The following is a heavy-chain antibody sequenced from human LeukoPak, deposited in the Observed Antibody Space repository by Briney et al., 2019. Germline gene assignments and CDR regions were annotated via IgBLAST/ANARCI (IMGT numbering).Heavy chain of an antibody. CDR3: TITTGTTLGLMDY. V-gene: IGHV4-34*01. Sequence: SETLSLTCAVYGGSFSGYHWRWIRQPPGKGLEWIGEINHSGSTNYNPSLKSRVTISVDTSKNQLSLKMSSVTAADTAVYYCTITTGTTLGLMDYWGQGTLVTVSS. D-gene: IGHD1-1*01. CDR2: INHSGST. J-gene: IGHJ4*02. CDR1: GGSFSGYH.